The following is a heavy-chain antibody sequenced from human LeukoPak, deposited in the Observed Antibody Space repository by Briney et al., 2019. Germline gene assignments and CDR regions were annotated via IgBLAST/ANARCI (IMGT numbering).Heavy chain of an antibody. D-gene: IGHD1-26*01. Sequence: GGSLRLSCAASGFTFSSYGMSWVRQAPGKGLEWVSAISGSGGSTYYADSVRGRFTTSRDNSKNTLYLHMNSLRAEDTALYYCARNYYEPTYDYYFDCWGQGTLVTVSS. J-gene: IGHJ4*02. CDR2: ISGSGGST. V-gene: IGHV3-23*01. CDR1: GFTFSSYG. CDR3: ARNYYEPTYDYYFDC.